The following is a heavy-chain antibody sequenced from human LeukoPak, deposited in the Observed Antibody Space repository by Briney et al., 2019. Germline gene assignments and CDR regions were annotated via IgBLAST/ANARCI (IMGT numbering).Heavy chain of an antibody. J-gene: IGHJ4*02. V-gene: IGHV3-30-3*01. CDR3: AKDLGYSGPSLFDY. Sequence: GGSLRLSCAASGFTFSSYAMHWVRQAPGKGLEWVAVISYDGSNKYYADSVKGRFTISRDNSKNTLYLQMNSLRAEDTAVYYCAKDLGYSGPSLFDYWGQGTLVTVSS. CDR2: ISYDGSNK. D-gene: IGHD3-22*01. CDR1: GFTFSSYA.